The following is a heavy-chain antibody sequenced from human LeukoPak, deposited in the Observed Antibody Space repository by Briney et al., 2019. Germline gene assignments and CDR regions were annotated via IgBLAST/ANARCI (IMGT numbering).Heavy chain of an antibody. J-gene: IGHJ4*02. Sequence: PGGSLRLSCAASGFTFSSYWMHWVRQVPGKGLVWVSHIKSDGSSTSYADSVKGRFTISRDSAKNKLYLQMNSLRAEDTAVYYCARDRGYGFDHGGQGTLVTVSS. CDR2: IKSDGSST. CDR3: ARDRGYGFDH. CDR1: GFTFSSYW. D-gene: IGHD5-18*01. V-gene: IGHV3-74*01.